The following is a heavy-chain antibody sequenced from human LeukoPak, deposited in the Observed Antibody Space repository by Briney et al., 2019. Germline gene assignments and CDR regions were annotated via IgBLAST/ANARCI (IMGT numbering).Heavy chain of an antibody. J-gene: IGHJ4*02. CDR2: ISYDGSNK. D-gene: IGHD3-3*01. CDR3: AKGRTIFGVVTPLDY. Sequence: QTGGSLRLSCAASGFTFSGSAMSWVRQAPGKGLEWVAVISYDGSNKYYADSVKGRFTISRDNSKNTLYLQMNSLRAEDTAVYYCAKGRTIFGVVTPLDYWGQGTLVTVSS. CDR1: GFTFSGSA. V-gene: IGHV3-30*18.